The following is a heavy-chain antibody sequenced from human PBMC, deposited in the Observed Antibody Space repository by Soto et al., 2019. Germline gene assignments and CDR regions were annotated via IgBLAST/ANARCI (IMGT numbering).Heavy chain of an antibody. CDR3: ARDDDYPDNGLDY. V-gene: IGHV3-33*01. Sequence: QVQLVESGGGVVQPGTSLRLSCAASGFTFSRHGMHWVRQTPGKGLEWLAVILNDASGHWYADSVKGRFTISRDNFENTLYLQTNGRRLEDTAMYYGARDDDYPDNGLDYWGQGTLVTVSS. D-gene: IGHD4-17*01. CDR2: ILNDASGH. J-gene: IGHJ4*02. CDR1: GFTFSRHG.